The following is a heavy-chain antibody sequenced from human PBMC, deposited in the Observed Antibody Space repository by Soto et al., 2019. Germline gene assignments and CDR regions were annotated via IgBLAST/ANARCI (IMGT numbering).Heavy chain of an antibody. CDR3: ASGPITIFGVVTLFDY. J-gene: IGHJ4*02. CDR1: GGSIDDSPYY. Sequence: PSETLSLTCTVSGGSIDDSPYYWAWIRQPPGKGLEWIGKINHSGSTNYNPSLKSRVTISVDTSKNQFSLKLSSVTAADTAVYYCASGPITIFGVVTLFDYWGQGTLVTVSS. D-gene: IGHD3-3*01. V-gene: IGHV4-39*01. CDR2: INHSGST.